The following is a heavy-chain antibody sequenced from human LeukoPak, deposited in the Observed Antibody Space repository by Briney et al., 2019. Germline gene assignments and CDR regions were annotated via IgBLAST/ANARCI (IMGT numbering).Heavy chain of an antibody. V-gene: IGHV3-74*01. J-gene: IGHJ3*02. Sequence: GGSLRLSCAASGFTFSRHWMHWVRQAPGKGLVWVSRINTDGRITNDADSVKGRFTISRDNGKNTLYLQMNSLRAEDTAVYYCAMSTYDTRGLDAFDIWGQGTMVTVSS. CDR3: AMSTYDTRGLDAFDI. D-gene: IGHD3-22*01. CDR1: GFTFSRHW. CDR2: INTDGRIT.